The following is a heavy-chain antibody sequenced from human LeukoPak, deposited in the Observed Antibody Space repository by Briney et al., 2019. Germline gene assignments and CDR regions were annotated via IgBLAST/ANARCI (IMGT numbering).Heavy chain of an antibody. CDR2: IWYDGSNK. V-gene: IGHV3-33*01. Sequence: GGSLRLSCAASGFTLKNYGMHWVRQAPGKGLEWVGVIWYDGSNKQYGDSVKGRFTITRDNSKNTVSLQMSGLRAEDTAVYYCARDRNWGKSVWYFDLWGRGALVTVSS. CDR3: ARDRNWGKSVWYFDL. J-gene: IGHJ2*01. D-gene: IGHD7-27*01. CDR1: GFTLKNYG.